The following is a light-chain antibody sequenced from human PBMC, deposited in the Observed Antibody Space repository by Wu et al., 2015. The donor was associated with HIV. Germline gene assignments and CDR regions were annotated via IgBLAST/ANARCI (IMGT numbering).Light chain of an antibody. V-gene: IGKV3-20*01. CDR3: QQYADSHIT. J-gene: IGKJ5*01. Sequence: EIVLTQSPGTLSLSPGERATLSCRASQSVSGTFFAWYQQIPGQVPRLLIYGASNRATGIPDRFSGSGSETDFTLTISRLEPEDFAVYYCQQYADSHITFGQGTRLEIK. CDR2: GAS. CDR1: QSVSGTF.